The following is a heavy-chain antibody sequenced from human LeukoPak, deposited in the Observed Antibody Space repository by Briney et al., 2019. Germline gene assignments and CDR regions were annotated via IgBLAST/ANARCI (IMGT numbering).Heavy chain of an antibody. CDR2: ISGSGTTT. CDR1: GFTFSNYA. D-gene: IGHD2-2*01. J-gene: IGHJ6*04. V-gene: IGHV3-23*01. Sequence: PGGSLRLSRAVSGFTFSNYAINWVRQAPGKGLEWVSAISGSGTTTYYADSVKGRFTISRDNSKNTLYLQMNSLRAEDTAVYYCAKAYCSSTSCSLPYMDVWGKGTTVTVSS. CDR3: AKAYCSSTSCSLPYMDV.